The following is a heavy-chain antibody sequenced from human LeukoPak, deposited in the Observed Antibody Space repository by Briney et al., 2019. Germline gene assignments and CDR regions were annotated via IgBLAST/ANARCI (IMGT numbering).Heavy chain of an antibody. Sequence: GGSLRLSCAASGFTVNSNYLSWVRQAPGKGLEWVSTLYNTGNTYYANSVKGRFSISRDNSKNTLFLQMNSLRAQDTAVYYCARLTADGRLYFVDWGPGTLVTVSS. V-gene: IGHV3-53*01. CDR2: LYNTGNT. D-gene: IGHD6-13*01. J-gene: IGHJ4*02. CDR1: GFTVNSNY. CDR3: ARLTADGRLYFVD.